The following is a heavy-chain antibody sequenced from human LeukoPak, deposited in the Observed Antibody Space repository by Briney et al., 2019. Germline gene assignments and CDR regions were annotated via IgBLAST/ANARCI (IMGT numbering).Heavy chain of an antibody. Sequence: GEALKISCKGSGYTFTNYWISWVRQMPGKGLEWMGRFEPRDSYTNYSPSFQGHVTISADKSISTAYLQWSSLKASDTAMYYCARQGGSVQLAATPEDGYFDYWGQGTLVTVSS. CDR3: ARQGGSVQLAATPEDGYFDY. J-gene: IGHJ4*02. V-gene: IGHV5-10-1*01. CDR2: FEPRDSYT. D-gene: IGHD2-15*01. CDR1: GYTFTNYW.